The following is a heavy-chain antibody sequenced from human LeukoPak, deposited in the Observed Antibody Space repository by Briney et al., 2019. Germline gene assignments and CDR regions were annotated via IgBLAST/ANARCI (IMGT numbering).Heavy chain of an antibody. V-gene: IGHV1-2*02. J-gene: IGHJ2*01. CDR2: INPNSGGT. CDR3: ARDQEQWLAYWYLDL. CDR1: GYTFTGYY. D-gene: IGHD6-19*01. Sequence: EASVKVSCKASGYTFTGYYMHRVRQAPGQGLEWMGWINPNSGGTSYAQKFQGRVTMTRDTSISTAYMELSRLRSDDTAVYYCARDQEQWLAYWYLDLWGRGTMVTVSS.